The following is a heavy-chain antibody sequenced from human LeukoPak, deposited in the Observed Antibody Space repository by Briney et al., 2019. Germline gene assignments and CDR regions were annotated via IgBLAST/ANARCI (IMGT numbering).Heavy chain of an antibody. CDR1: GGSISTSNW. CDR3: ARRYYGSGTNYFDY. D-gene: IGHD3-10*01. Sequence: SGTLSLTCTVSGGSISTSNWWSWIRQPPGKGLEWIGEVYHSGSTTYNSSLKSRLTMSIDKSKNHFSLNLSSVAAADTAVYYCARRYYGSGTNYFDYWGQGTLVTVSS. V-gene: IGHV4-4*02. CDR2: VYHSGST. J-gene: IGHJ4*02.